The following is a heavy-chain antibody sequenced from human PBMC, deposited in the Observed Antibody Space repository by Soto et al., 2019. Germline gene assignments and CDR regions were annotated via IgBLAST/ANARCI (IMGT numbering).Heavy chain of an antibody. CDR1: GGSISSSSYY. D-gene: IGHD6-6*01. V-gene: IGHV4-39*01. Sequence: KPSETLSLTCTVSGGSISSSSYYWGWIRQPPGKGLEWIGSIYYSGSTYYNPSLKSRVTISVDTSKNQFSLKLSSVTAADTAVYYCARLFSGYSSSSSYYYYGMDVWGQGTTVTVSS. CDR3: ARLFSGYSSSSSYYYYGMDV. J-gene: IGHJ6*02. CDR2: IYYSGST.